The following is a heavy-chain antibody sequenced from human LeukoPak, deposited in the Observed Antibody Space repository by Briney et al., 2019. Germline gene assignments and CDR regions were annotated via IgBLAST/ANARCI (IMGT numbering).Heavy chain of an antibody. CDR2: ISYDGSNK. D-gene: IGHD1-1*01. CDR3: AKTALEGGAFDI. Sequence: GRSLRLSCAASGFTFSSYGMHWVRQAPGKGLEWVAVISYDGSNKYYADSVKGRFTISRDNSKNTLYLQMNSLRAEDTAVYYCAKTALEGGAFDIWGQGTMVTVFS. J-gene: IGHJ3*02. V-gene: IGHV3-30*18. CDR1: GFTFSSYG.